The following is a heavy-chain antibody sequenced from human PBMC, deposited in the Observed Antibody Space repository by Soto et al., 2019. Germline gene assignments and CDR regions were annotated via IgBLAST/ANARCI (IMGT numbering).Heavy chain of an antibody. Sequence: PGVSLLLSCAASGFTFSDYYMSWIRQAPGKGLEWVSYISSSSSTYTNYVDSVKGRFTISRDNAKNSLYLQMNSLRAEDTAVYYCARVIDKTYSRRSSCTSPYYGTDVWCQGTTVSVAS. V-gene: IGHV3-11*06. CDR2: ISSSSSTYT. CDR1: GFTFSDYY. CDR3: ARVIDKTYSRRSSCTSPYYGTDV. J-gene: IGHJ6*02. D-gene: IGHD2-21*01.